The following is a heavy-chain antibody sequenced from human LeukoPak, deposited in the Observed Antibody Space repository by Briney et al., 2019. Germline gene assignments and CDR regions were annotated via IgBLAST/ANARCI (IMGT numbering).Heavy chain of an antibody. CDR2: IKGDGSST. CDR3: VRDGVGAPPFDY. D-gene: IGHD1-26*01. Sequence: GGSLRLSCAASGFTFGNNWMHWVRQAPGKGLVWVSRIKGDGSSTGYADSVKGRFTISRDNAKNTLLLQMNSLRAEDTAVYYCVRDGVGAPPFDYWGQGVLVTVSS. J-gene: IGHJ4*02. V-gene: IGHV3-74*01. CDR1: GFTFGNNW.